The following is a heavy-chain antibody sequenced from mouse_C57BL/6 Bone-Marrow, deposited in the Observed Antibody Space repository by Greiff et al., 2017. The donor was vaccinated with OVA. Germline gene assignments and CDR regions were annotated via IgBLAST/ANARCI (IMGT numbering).Heavy chain of an antibody. D-gene: IGHD1-1*01. J-gene: IGHJ2*01. CDR3: ASRRGYGSSYYFDY. V-gene: IGHV1-64*01. Sequence: QVQLHQPGAELVKPGASVKLSCKASGYTFPSYWMHWVKQRPGQGLAWIEMIHPNSGSTNYNEKFKSKATLTVDKSSSTAYMQHSSLTSEDSEVYYCASRRGYGSSYYFDYWGQGTTLTVSS. CDR1: GYTFPSYW. CDR2: IHPNSGST.